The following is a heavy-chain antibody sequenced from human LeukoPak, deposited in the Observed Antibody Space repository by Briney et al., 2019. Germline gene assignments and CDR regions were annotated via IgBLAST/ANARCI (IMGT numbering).Heavy chain of an antibody. V-gene: IGHV3-21*01. CDR1: GFTFSSYS. J-gene: IGHJ6*03. CDR2: ISSSSSYI. Sequence: GGSLRLSCAASGFTFSSYSMNWVRQAPGKGLEWVSSISSSSSYIYYADSVKGRFTISRDNAKNSLYLQMNSLRAEDTAVCYCARQYDILTGYYASAPMDVWGKGTTVTVSS. D-gene: IGHD3-9*01. CDR3: ARQYDILTGYYASAPMDV.